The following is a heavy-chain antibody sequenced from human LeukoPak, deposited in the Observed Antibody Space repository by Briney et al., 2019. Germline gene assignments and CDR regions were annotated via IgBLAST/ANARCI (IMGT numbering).Heavy chain of an antibody. Sequence: SETLSLTFSVSGGSMNSFYWSWIRQSPGKGLEWIGYIYYSGSTNYNPSLKSRLTILVDTSKKQFSLKMRSVTAADTAVYYCARDRGSGNYYQRVPADAFDIWGQGRMVTVSS. V-gene: IGHV4-59*01. J-gene: IGHJ3*02. CDR1: GGSMNSFY. CDR3: ARDRGSGNYYQRVPADAFDI. CDR2: IYYSGST. D-gene: IGHD3-10*01.